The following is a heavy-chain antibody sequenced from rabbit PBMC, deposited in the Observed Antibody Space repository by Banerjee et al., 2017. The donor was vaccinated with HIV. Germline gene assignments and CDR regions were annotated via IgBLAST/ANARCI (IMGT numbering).Heavy chain of an antibody. J-gene: IGHJ4*01. D-gene: IGHD6-1*01. CDR3: ARDISGDGGYAFNL. CDR2: IATGSGGT. CDR1: GFSFSSSYY. Sequence: QSLEESGGDLVKPGASLTLTCTASGFSFSSSYYFCWVRQAPGKGLELIACIATGSGGTAYASWAKGRFTITRSTSLNTVDLKMTGLTVADTATYFCARDISGDGGYAFNLWGPGTLVTVS. V-gene: IGHV1S43*01.